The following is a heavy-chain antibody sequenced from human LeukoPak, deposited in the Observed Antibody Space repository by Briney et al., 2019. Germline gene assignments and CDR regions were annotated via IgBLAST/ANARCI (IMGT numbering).Heavy chain of an antibody. V-gene: IGHV4-34*01. D-gene: IGHD2-2*01. Sequence: AETLSLTCAVYGGSFSDYYWSWIRQPPGKGQEWIGEINHSGGVNCNPSLKSRVAISVDTSKNQFSLKLSSVTAADTAVYYCARGGHCSSTSCYVLGFDYWGQATLVTVSS. J-gene: IGHJ4*02. CDR1: GGSFSDYY. CDR3: ARGGHCSSTSCYVLGFDY. CDR2: INHSGGV.